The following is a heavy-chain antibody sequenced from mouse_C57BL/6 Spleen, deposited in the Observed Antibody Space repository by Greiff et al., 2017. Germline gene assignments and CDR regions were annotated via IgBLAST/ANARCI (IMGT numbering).Heavy chain of an antibody. J-gene: IGHJ2*01. CDR2: ISDGGSYT. D-gene: IGHD1-1*01. CDR3: ARAGGSSYFDY. Sequence: EVNVVESGGGLVKPGGSLKLSCAASGFTFSSYAMSWVRQTPEKRLEWVATISDGGSYTYYPDNVKGRFTISRDNAKNNLYLQMSHLKSEDTAMYYCARAGGSSYFDYWGQGTTLTVSS. V-gene: IGHV5-4*03. CDR1: GFTFSSYA.